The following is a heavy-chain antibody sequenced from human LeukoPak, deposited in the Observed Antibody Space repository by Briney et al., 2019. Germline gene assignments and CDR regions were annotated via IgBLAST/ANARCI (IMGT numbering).Heavy chain of an antibody. J-gene: IGHJ5*02. CDR1: GGSISSSSYY. CDR3: ARDRKSNWFDP. CDR2: IYYSGST. Sequence: SETLSLTCIVSGGSISSSSYYWGWIRQPPGKGLEWIGSIYYSGSTYYNPSLKSRVTISVDTSKNQFSLKLSSVTAADTAVYYCARDRKSNWFDPWGQGTLVTVSS. V-gene: IGHV4-39*07.